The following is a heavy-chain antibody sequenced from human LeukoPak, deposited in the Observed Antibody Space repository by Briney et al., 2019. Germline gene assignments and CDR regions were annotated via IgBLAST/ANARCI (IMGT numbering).Heavy chain of an antibody. CDR2: IRYDGSNK. CDR3: HCMGAAVTGWFDP. Sequence: GGSLSLSCAASGFTFSSYGMHWVRQAPGKGLEWVAFIRYDGSNKYYADSLKGRFTISRDNSKNTLYLQMNSLRAEGTAVYYCHCMGAAVTGWFDPWGQGTLVTVSS. V-gene: IGHV3-30*02. J-gene: IGHJ5*02. D-gene: IGHD6-13*01. CDR1: GFTFSSYG.